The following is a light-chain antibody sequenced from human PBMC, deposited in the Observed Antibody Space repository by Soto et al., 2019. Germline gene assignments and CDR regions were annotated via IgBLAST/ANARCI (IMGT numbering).Light chain of an antibody. CDR1: QSVSNS. Sequence: EILMTQSPATVSVSPGERATLSCRASQSVSNSVAWYQQKPGQAPRLLIYGASSRATGTPARISGSGSGTEFTLTISSAQSEDFAVYYCQHYHTWPLAFGGGTKVEIK. CDR2: GAS. J-gene: IGKJ4*01. V-gene: IGKV3-15*01. CDR3: QHYHTWPLA.